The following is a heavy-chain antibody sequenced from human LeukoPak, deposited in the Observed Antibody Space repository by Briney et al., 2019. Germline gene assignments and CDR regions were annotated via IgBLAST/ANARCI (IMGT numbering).Heavy chain of an antibody. CDR3: ARHSPMYYYGSGRSPKDY. D-gene: IGHD3-10*01. CDR1: GGSISSYY. J-gene: IGHJ4*02. Sequence: SETLSLTCTVSGGSISSYYWSWIRQPPGKGLEWIGYIYYSGSTNYNPSLKSRVTISVDTSKNQFSLKLRSVTAADTAVYYCARHSPMYYYGSGRSPKDYWGQGTLVTVSS. V-gene: IGHV4-59*08. CDR2: IYYSGST.